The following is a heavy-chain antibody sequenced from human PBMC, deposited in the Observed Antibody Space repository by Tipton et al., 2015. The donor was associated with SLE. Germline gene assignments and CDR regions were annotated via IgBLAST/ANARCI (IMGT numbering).Heavy chain of an antibody. CDR3: ARGPYCSSTSCYTADD. V-gene: IGHV4-39*07. CDR1: GGSISSSGYD. J-gene: IGHJ4*02. CDR2: FYHSGST. Sequence: LRLSCTVSGGSISSSGYDWGWIRQPPGKGLEWIGSFYHSGSTYYNPSLKSRVTISVDTSKNQFSLKLSSVTAADTAQYYCARGPYCSSTSCYTADDWGQGTLVTVSS. D-gene: IGHD2-2*02.